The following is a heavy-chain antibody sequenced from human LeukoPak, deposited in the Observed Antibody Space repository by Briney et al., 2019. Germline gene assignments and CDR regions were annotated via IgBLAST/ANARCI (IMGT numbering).Heavy chain of an antibody. D-gene: IGHD6-13*01. CDR2: VYYTGNL. J-gene: IGHJ4*02. CDR3: ARGSAPGTGPPSLDS. Sequence: SETLTLTCSVSGGSIGKYHWTWIRQPPGKRLEWIGYVYYTGNLNYNPSLDHRVSLSIDTSKNQFSLSLSSVTAADTAVYYCARGSAPGTGPPSLDSWGQGTLVTVSS. V-gene: IGHV4-59*01. CDR1: GGSIGKYH.